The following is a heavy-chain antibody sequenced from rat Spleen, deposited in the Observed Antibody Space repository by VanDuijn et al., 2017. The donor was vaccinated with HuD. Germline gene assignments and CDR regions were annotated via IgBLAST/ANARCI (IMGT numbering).Heavy chain of an antibody. CDR2: ISSGGGGT. CDR3: AGQYYGYTD. V-gene: IGHV5-46*01. D-gene: IGHD1-6*01. J-gene: IGHJ3*01. CDR1: GFSFSSFP. Sequence: EVQLVESGGGLVQPGRSLKLSCAASGFSFSSFPMAWVRQAPKKGLEWVATISSGGGGTYYSDSVKGRFTISRDNAKSTLYLQMDSLRSEDTASYCCAGQYYGYTDWGQGTLVTVSS.